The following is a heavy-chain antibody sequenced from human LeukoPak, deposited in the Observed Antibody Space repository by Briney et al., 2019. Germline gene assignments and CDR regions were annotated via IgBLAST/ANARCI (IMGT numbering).Heavy chain of an antibody. CDR3: ARDKDDYVWGTYRW. V-gene: IGHV4-39*07. D-gene: IGHD3-16*02. CDR1: GASISSSDYY. CDR2: IYHTGST. J-gene: IGHJ4*02. Sequence: SETLSLNCTVSGASISSSDYYWGWVRQAPGKGLEWIGSIYHTGSTDYNPSLKSRLTISVDMSKNQFSLNLRSVTAADTAVYYCARDKDDYVWGTYRWWGQGMLVTVSS.